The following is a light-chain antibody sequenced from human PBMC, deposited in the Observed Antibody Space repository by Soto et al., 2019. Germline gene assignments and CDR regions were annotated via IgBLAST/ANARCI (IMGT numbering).Light chain of an antibody. V-gene: IGLV2-23*01. Sequence: QSVLTQPASVSGSPGQSITFSCTGTSSDVGNYNLVSWYQHHPGKAPKLILYEGSKRPSGISNRFSGSKSGNTASLTISGLQAADEANYYCCSYAGSSTCVFGGGTKVTVL. J-gene: IGLJ3*02. CDR3: CSYAGSSTCV. CDR1: SSDVGNYNL. CDR2: EGS.